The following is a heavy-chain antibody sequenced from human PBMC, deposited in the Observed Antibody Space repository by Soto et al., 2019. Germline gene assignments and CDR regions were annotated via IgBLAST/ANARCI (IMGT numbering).Heavy chain of an antibody. V-gene: IGHV4-34*01. Sequence: ETLSLTCSIYSGCFSGYYWSWIRQPPGKGLEWIGEISQSGNTNYSPSLKSRLSISIDTSKKQFSLKLASVSAADTAVYYCARAPKVSGSSQTRPDFWGQGTLVTVSS. D-gene: IGHD6-6*01. CDR1: SGCFSGYY. CDR2: ISQSGNT. CDR3: ARAPKVSGSSQTRPDF. J-gene: IGHJ4*02.